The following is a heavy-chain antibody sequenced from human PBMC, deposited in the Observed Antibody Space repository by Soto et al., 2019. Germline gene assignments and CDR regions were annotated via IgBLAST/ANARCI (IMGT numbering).Heavy chain of an antibody. D-gene: IGHD1-26*01. J-gene: IGHJ4*02. V-gene: IGHV3-33*01. CDR3: ATGRLRTPTWFDY. CDR2: IWYDGSNK. Sequence: GGSLRLSCAASGFTFSSYGMHWVRQAPGKGLEWVAVIWYDGSNKYYADSVKGRFTISRDNSKNTLYLQMNSLRAEDTAVYYWATGRLRTPTWFDYWGQGTLGTVSS. CDR1: GFTFSSYG.